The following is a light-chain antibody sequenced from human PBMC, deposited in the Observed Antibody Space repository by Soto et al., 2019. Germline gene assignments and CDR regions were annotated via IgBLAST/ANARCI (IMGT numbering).Light chain of an antibody. CDR1: SSDVGGYNY. Sequence: QSALTQPDSVSGSPGQSIPISCTGTSSDVGGYNYVSWYQQHPGKAPKLMIFDVSDRPSGVSNRFSGSKSGNTASLTISGLQAEDEADYYCSSYTSSNAPVFATGTKVTVL. V-gene: IGLV2-14*01. J-gene: IGLJ1*01. CDR2: DVS. CDR3: SSYTSSNAPV.